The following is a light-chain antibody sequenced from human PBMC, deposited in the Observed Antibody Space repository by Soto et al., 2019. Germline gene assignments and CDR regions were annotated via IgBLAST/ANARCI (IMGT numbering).Light chain of an antibody. CDR2: EGT. Sequence: QSALTQPASVSGSPGQSISISCTGTSSDVGSFNLVSWYQQYPGKAPKLMIYEGTKRPSGVSNRFSGSKSANTASLTISGLQAEDEADYYCCSYAGSSVWVFGGGTKLTVL. J-gene: IGLJ3*02. V-gene: IGLV2-23*01. CDR3: CSYAGSSVWV. CDR1: SSDVGSFNL.